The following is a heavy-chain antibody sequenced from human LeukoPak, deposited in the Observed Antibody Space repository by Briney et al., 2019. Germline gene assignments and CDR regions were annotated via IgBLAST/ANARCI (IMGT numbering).Heavy chain of an antibody. D-gene: IGHD3-3*01. J-gene: IGHJ3*02. V-gene: IGHV1-69*05. CDR1: GGTFSSYA. CDR2: IIPIFGTA. CDR3: ARDGPRDDFWSGYLDAFDI. Sequence: SVKVSCKASGGTFSSYAISWVRQAPGQGLEWMGGIIPIFGTANYAQKFQGRVTITTDESTSTAYMELSSLRSEDTAVYYCARDGPRDDFWSGYLDAFDIWGQGTMVTVSS.